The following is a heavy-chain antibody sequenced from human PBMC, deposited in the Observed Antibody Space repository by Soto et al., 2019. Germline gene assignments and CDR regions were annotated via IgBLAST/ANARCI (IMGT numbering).Heavy chain of an antibody. V-gene: IGHV3-7*02. CDR2: TKPDETET. CDR3: ATIGDVTFHY. D-gene: IGHD4-4*01. CDR1: GLAFSTYW. Sequence: ESGGGLVQPGGSLRLSCTTSGLAFSTYWMAWVRQAPGKGLEWVGNTKPDETETYYADSVEGRLTISRDNAKSSLYLQMDSLRVEDTAVYYCATIGDVTFHYWGQGTPVTVSS. J-gene: IGHJ4*02.